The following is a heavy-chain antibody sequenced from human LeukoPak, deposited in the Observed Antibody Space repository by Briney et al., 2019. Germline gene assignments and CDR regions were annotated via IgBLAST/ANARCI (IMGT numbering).Heavy chain of an antibody. CDR1: GFTFSSYW. V-gene: IGHV3-7*03. CDR2: IKQDGSDK. Sequence: GGSLRLSCAASGFTFSSYWKSWVRQAPGKGLEWVANIKQDGSDKYYVDSVKGRFTISRDNAKNSLYLQINSLRAGDTAVYYCARKTVVRSYFDYWGQGTPVTVSS. D-gene: IGHD4-23*01. CDR3: ARKTVVRSYFDY. J-gene: IGHJ4*02.